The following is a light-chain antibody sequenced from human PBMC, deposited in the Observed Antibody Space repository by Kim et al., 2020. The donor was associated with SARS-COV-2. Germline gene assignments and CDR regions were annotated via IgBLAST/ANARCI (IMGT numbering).Light chain of an antibody. Sequence: QSALTQPRSVSGSPGQSVTISCTGTSSDVGGYKDVSWYQQHPGKAPKLMIYDVSKRPSGVPDRFSGSKSGNTASLTISGLQAEDEADYFCSSCAGSYTSLFGTGTKVTVL. CDR1: SSDVGGYKD. CDR2: DVS. J-gene: IGLJ1*01. V-gene: IGLV2-11*01. CDR3: SSCAGSYTSL.